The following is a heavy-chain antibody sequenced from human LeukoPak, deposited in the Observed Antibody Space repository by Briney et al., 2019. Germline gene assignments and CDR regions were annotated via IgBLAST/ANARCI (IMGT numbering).Heavy chain of an antibody. CDR3: ARARVGSSTSWYPFDY. Sequence: GASVKVSCKASGYTFTGYYMHWVRQAPGQGLEWMGWINPNSGGTNYAQKFQGRVTMTRNTSISTAYMELSRLRSDDTAVYYCARARVGSSTSWYPFDYWGQGTLVTVSS. J-gene: IGHJ4*02. V-gene: IGHV1-2*02. CDR2: INPNSGGT. CDR1: GYTFTGYY. D-gene: IGHD2-2*01.